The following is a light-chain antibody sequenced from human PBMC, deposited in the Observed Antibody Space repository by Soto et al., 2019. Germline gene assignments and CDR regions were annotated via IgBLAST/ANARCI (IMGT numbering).Light chain of an antibody. CDR3: ETWDSSLSAVL. V-gene: IGLV1-51*01. J-gene: IGLJ2*01. Sequence: QSVLTQPPSMSATPGQMVTISCSGSNSNIGYNYVSWYQQLPGTAPKLFIYDNNKRPSGISDRFSGSKSGTSATLAITGLRTGDEADYYCETWDSSLSAVLFGGGTKLTVL. CDR2: DNN. CDR1: NSNIGYNY.